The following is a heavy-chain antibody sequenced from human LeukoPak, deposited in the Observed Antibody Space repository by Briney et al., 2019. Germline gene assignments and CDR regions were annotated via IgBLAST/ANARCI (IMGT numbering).Heavy chain of an antibody. J-gene: IGHJ4*02. CDR2: IGTAGDT. Sequence: GGSLRLSCAASGFTFSSYDMHWVRQATGKGLEWVSAIGTAGDTYYPGSVKGRFTISRENAKNSLYLQMNSPRAGDTAVYYCAREGRYRYSGSYDYWGQGTLVTVSS. D-gene: IGHD1-26*01. CDR3: AREGRYRYSGSYDY. CDR1: GFTFSSYD. V-gene: IGHV3-13*01.